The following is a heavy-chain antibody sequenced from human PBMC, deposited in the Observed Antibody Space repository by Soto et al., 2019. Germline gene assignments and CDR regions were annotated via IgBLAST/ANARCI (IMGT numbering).Heavy chain of an antibody. D-gene: IGHD4-17*01. CDR3: ARGHGGDYDGMDV. J-gene: IGHJ6*02. CDR2: IYYSGST. Sequence: SETLSLTCTVSGGSISSSSYYWGWIRQPPGKGLEWIGSIYYSGSTYYNPSLKSRVTISVDTSKNQFSLKLSSVTAADTAVYYCARGHGGDYDGMDVWSQGTTVPVSS. V-gene: IGHV4-39*01. CDR1: GGSISSSSYY.